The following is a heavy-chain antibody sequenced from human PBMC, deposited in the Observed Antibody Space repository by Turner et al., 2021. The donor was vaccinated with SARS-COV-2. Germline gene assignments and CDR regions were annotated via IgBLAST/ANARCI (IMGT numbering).Heavy chain of an antibody. Sequence: QVQLVQSGAEVKKPGASVKVSCKVSGSTLTELSMHWVRQAPGKGLEWMGGFDPEDGETIYAQKFQGRVTMTEDTSTDTAYMELSSLRSEDTAVYYCATGVAVTGTPSAYYYYYGMDVWGQGTTVTVSS. CDR1: GSTLTELS. D-gene: IGHD6-19*01. CDR2: FDPEDGET. V-gene: IGHV1-24*01. J-gene: IGHJ6*02. CDR3: ATGVAVTGTPSAYYYYYGMDV.